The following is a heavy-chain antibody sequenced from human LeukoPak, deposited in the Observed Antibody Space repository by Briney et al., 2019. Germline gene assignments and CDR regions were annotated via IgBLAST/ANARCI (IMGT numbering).Heavy chain of an antibody. J-gene: IGHJ5*02. CDR3: ARDCSGGSCYRWFDP. CDR1: GYTFTGYY. D-gene: IGHD2-15*01. V-gene: IGHV1-2*02. CDR2: INPNSGGT. Sequence: ASVKVSCKASGYTFTGYYMHWMRQAPGQGLEWMVWINPNSGGTNYAQKFQGRVTMTRDTSISTAYMELSRLRSDDTAVYYCARDCSGGSCYRWFDPWGQGTLVTVSS.